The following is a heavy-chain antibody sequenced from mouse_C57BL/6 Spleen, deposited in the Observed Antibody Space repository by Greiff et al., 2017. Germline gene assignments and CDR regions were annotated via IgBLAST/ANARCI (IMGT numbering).Heavy chain of an antibody. CDR1: GYTFTDYN. Sequence: EVKLMESGPELVKPGASVKIPCKASGYTFTDYNMDWVKQSHGKSLEWIGDINPNNGGTIYNQKFKGKATLTVDKSSSTAYMELRSLTSEDTAVYYSARGGIFLFAYWGQGTLVTVSA. V-gene: IGHV1-18*01. J-gene: IGHJ3*01. CDR3: ARGGIFLFAY. CDR2: INPNNGGT.